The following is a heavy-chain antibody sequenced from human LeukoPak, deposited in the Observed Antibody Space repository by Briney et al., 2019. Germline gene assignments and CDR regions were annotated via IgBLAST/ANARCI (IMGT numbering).Heavy chain of an antibody. J-gene: IGHJ4*02. D-gene: IGHD3-10*01. CDR1: GYTFTVYY. Sequence: ASVKVSCKASGYTFTVYYMHWVRQAPGQGLEWMGWINPNSGGTNYAQKFQGRVTMTRDTSISTAYMELSRLRSDDTAVYYCARAGRSGRNPRFGELPYWGQGTLVTVSS. V-gene: IGHV1-2*02. CDR2: INPNSGGT. CDR3: ARAGRSGRNPRFGELPY.